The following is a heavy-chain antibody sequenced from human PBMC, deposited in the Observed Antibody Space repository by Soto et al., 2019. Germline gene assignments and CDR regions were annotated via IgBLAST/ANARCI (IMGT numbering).Heavy chain of an antibody. CDR2: IIPILGIA. V-gene: IGHV1-69*04. J-gene: IGHJ4*02. CDR3: ARDPGCSGGSCYRECDY. CDR1: GGTFSSYT. Sequence: GASVKVSCKASGGTFSSYTISWVRQAPGQGLEWMGRIIPILGIANYAQRFQGRVTITADKSTSTAYMELSSLRSEDTAVYYCARDPGCSGGSCYRECDYWGQGTLVTVSS. D-gene: IGHD2-15*01.